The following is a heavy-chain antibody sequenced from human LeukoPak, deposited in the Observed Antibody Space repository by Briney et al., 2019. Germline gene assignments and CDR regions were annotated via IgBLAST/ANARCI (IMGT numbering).Heavy chain of an antibody. J-gene: IGHJ4*02. CDR1: GYSFTRNG. V-gene: IGHV1-18*01. CDR3: ARDVNYAFDY. D-gene: IGHD3-16*01. CDR2: ISANSGNT. Sequence: ASVKVSCKPSGYSFTRNGISWVRQAPGQGLEWMAWISANSGNTNYAQNFQDRVTLTTDASTSTAYMELRSLRSDDTAVYYCARDVNYAFDYWGQGTLVTVSS.